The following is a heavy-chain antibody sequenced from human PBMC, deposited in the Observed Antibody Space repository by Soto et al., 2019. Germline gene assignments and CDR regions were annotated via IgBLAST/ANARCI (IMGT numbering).Heavy chain of an antibody. CDR1: GGSVNNGDYF. CDR2: MHYSGGT. D-gene: IGHD2-2*01. V-gene: IGHV4-39*02. CDR3: SSIVVGTSRHSAFDA. J-gene: IGHJ4*02. Sequence: QLQLQESGPGLVKPSETLSLTCTVSGGSVNNGDYFWAWIRQPPGTGLEWIGSMHYSGGTYYNSSLKRRVTISLDTSNNHFSLNLISMTAADTALYYCSSIVVGTSRHSAFDAWGQGTLVTVSS.